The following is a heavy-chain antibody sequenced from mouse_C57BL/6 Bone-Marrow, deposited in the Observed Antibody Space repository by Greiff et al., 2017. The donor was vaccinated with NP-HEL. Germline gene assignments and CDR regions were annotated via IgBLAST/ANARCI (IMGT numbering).Heavy chain of an antibody. CDR2: INPNNGGT. D-gene: IGHD2-3*01. CDR3: ARIYDGYHPFDY. CDR1: GYTFTDYY. V-gene: IGHV1-26*01. J-gene: IGHJ2*01. Sequence: VQLQQSGPELVKPGASVKISCKASGYTFTDYYMNWVKQSHGKSLEWIGDINPNNGGTSYNQKFKGKATLTVDKSSSTAYMELRSLTSEDSAVYYCARIYDGYHPFDYWGQGTTLTVSS.